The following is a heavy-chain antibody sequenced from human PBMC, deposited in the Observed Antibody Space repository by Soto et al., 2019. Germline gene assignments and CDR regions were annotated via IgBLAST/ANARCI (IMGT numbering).Heavy chain of an antibody. Sequence: QVQLQESGTGLVKPSQTLSLTCTVSGGSISSGGYYWSWIRQHPGKGLEWIGYIYYSGSTYYNPSLKSRVTISVDTSKNQFSLKLSSVTAADTAVYYCARDKFCYYYGMVVWGQGTTVTVSS. CDR3: ARDKFCYYYGMVV. CDR2: IYYSGST. J-gene: IGHJ6*02. CDR1: GGSISSGGYY. V-gene: IGHV4-31*03.